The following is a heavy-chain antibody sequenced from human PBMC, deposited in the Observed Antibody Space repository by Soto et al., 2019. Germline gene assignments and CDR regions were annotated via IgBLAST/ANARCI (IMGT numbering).Heavy chain of an antibody. Sequence: QVQLVQSGAEVKKPGSSVKVSCKASGGTFSSYAISWVRQAPGQGLECMGGIIPIFGTANYAQKFQGRVTITADESRSTAYMELSSLRSEDTAVYYCARGDIVVVVAATSPYNWFDPWGQGTLVTVSS. CDR3: ARGDIVVVVAATSPYNWFDP. V-gene: IGHV1-69*12. D-gene: IGHD2-15*01. J-gene: IGHJ5*02. CDR1: GGTFSSYA. CDR2: IIPIFGTA.